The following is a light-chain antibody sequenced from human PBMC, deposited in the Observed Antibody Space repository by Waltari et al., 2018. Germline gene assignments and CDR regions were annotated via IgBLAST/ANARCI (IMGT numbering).Light chain of an antibody. CDR2: KAS. CDR3: QQYNSYSYT. J-gene: IGKJ2*01. V-gene: IGKV1-5*03. CDR1: QSISSG. Sequence: DIQMTQSPSTLSAYVGDRVTITCRASQSISSGLAWYQQKPGKAPKLLIYKASSLESGVPSRFSGSGSGTEFTLTISSLQPDDFATYYCQQYNSYSYTFGQGTKLEIK.